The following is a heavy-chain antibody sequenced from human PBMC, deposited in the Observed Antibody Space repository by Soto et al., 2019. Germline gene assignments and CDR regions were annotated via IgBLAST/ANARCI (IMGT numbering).Heavy chain of an antibody. D-gene: IGHD6-6*01. CDR1: GGTFSSHA. J-gene: IGHJ4*02. CDR3: AIGDRSSWIGNH. Sequence: QVHLVQSGAEVTKAGSSVKVSCKASGGTFSSHAFSWVRQAPGQGLEWVGGIIPIFETATYAQEFQGRVTISADEATNTVILELNTLRSDDTAIFFCAIGDRSSWIGNHWGPGTQVTVS. CDR2: IIPIFETA. V-gene: IGHV1-69*01.